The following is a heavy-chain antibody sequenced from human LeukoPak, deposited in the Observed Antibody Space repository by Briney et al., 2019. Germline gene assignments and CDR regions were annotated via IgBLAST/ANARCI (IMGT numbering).Heavy chain of an antibody. V-gene: IGHV1-18*01. CDR2: ISAYNGNT. D-gene: IGHD2-15*01. CDR3: ARDLYCSGGGCYLFALKGDAFDI. Sequence: ASVKVSCKASGYTFTSYGISWVRQAPGQGLEWMGWISAYNGNTNYAQKVQGRVTMTTDTSTSTAYMELRSLRSDNTAVYYCARDLYCSGGGCYLFALKGDAFDIWGQGTMVTVSS. J-gene: IGHJ3*02. CDR1: GYTFTSYG.